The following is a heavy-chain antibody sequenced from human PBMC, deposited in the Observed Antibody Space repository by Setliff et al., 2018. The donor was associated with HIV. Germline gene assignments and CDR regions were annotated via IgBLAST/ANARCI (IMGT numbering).Heavy chain of an antibody. D-gene: IGHD1-26*01. CDR2: IKSKTDGGTT. Sequence: GGSLRLSGAGSGFTFSNGWMNWVRQGTGKGLEWVGRIKSKTDGGTTDYAAPVKGRFTISRDDSKNTLYLQMNSLKTEDTAVYYCTTDLGGSYHGWNYWGQGTLVTVS. CDR3: TTDLGGSYHGWNY. CDR1: GFTFSNGW. J-gene: IGHJ4*02. V-gene: IGHV3-15*07.